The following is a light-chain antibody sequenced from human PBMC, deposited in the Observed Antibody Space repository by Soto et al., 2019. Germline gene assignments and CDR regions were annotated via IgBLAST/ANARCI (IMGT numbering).Light chain of an antibody. J-gene: IGKJ5*01. Sequence: EIVLTQSPATLSVSLWESATLSCGASQTVSSNLAWYQQKPGQAPRLLIYGASSRATGIPVRFSGSGSGTDFTLTISSLQPEDFATYYCQQSYSTPLTFGQGTRLEIK. V-gene: IGKV3-15*01. CDR1: QTVSSN. CDR2: GAS. CDR3: QQSYSTPLT.